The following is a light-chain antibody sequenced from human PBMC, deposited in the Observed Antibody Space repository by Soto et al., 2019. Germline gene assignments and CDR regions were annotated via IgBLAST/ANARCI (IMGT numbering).Light chain of an antibody. J-gene: IGKJ4*01. V-gene: IGKV2-28*01. CDR3: MQALHRLLT. CDR2: LGS. Sequence: DIVMTQSPLSLPVTPGEPASISCRSSQSLLHSNGYYHLDWYLQKPGQTPQLLIYLGSNRASGIPDRFSGSGSGTDFTLNISSVEAEDFGVYYCMQALHRLLTFGGGTKVEIK. CDR1: QSLLHSNGYYH.